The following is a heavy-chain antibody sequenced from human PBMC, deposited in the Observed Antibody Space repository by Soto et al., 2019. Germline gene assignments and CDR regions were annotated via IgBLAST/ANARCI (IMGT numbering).Heavy chain of an antibody. CDR3: ARDPNTYYYDSSGYQSVYYYYGMDV. CDR2: ISHDGSNK. V-gene: IGHV3-30*03. J-gene: IGHJ6*02. Sequence: QVQLVESGGGVVQPGRSRRLSCAASGYTFSSYGMHWVRRAPGKGLEWVAVISHDGSNKYYADSMRVRSTISTDNSNNTLYPQMNSLRTEDTAVYYCARDPNTYYYDSSGYQSVYYYYGMDVWGQGTTVTVSS. CDR1: GYTFSSYG. D-gene: IGHD3-22*01.